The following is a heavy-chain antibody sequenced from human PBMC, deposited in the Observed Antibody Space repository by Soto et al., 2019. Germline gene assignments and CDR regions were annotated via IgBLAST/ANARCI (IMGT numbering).Heavy chain of an antibody. J-gene: IGHJ4*02. CDR1: GYTLTELS. CDR3: ATENPPSIAVAGPAVY. V-gene: IGHV1-24*01. CDR2: FDPEDGET. D-gene: IGHD6-19*01. Sequence: ASVKVSCKVSGYTLTELSMHWVRQAPGKGLEWMGGFDPEDGETIYAQKFQGRVTMTEDTSTDTAYMELSSLRSEDTAVYYCATENPPSIAVAGPAVYWGQGTLVTVSS.